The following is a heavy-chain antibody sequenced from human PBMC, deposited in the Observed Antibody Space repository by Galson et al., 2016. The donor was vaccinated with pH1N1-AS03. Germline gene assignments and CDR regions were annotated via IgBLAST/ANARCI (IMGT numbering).Heavy chain of an antibody. J-gene: IGHJ4*02. CDR3: ARGGGSSLDY. Sequence: SVKVSCKASGYTFSDYYVHWVRQAPGQELEWMGWINPSSGGTKYAQKFQGRVTMTRDTSISTAFMELGRLTSDDTAVYFCARGGGSSLDYWGQGTLVPVSS. D-gene: IGHD1-26*01. CDR1: GYTFSDYY. V-gene: IGHV1-2*02. CDR2: INPSSGGT.